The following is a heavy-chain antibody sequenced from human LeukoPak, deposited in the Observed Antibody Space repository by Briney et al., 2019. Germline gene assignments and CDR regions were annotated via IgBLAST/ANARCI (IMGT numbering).Heavy chain of an antibody. D-gene: IGHD3-16*01. CDR1: GYTFTGYY. CDR2: IDPNSGGT. Sequence: ASVKVSCKAFGYTFTGYYLHWVRQAPGQGLEWMGWIDPNSGGTNYAQTFQGRVTMTRDTSISTAYMELSRLRSDDTAVYYCARASFWESPINWFAPWGQGTLVTVSS. CDR3: ARASFWESPINWFAP. J-gene: IGHJ5*02. V-gene: IGHV1-2*02.